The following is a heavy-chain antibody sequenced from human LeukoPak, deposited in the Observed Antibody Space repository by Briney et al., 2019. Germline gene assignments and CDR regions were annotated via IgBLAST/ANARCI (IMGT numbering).Heavy chain of an antibody. CDR1: GFTFSSYS. CDR2: ITSGSSTI. V-gene: IGHV3-48*01. D-gene: IGHD7-27*01. Sequence: GGSLRLSCAASGFTFSSYSMNWVRQAPGKGLEWISYITSGSSTISYADSVKGRFTISRDNAKNSLYLQMNSLRAEDTAVYYCARDPGYSSYWGQLWGQGTLVTVSS. CDR3: ARDPGYSSYWGQL. J-gene: IGHJ4*02.